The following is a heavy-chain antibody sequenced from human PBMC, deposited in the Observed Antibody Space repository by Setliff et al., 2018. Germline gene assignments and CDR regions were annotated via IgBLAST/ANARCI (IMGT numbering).Heavy chain of an antibody. CDR1: GGSISRSSYY. J-gene: IGHJ4*02. D-gene: IGHD1-26*01. Sequence: SETLSLTCTVSGGSISRSSYYWSWIRQPAGKGLEWIGRIYTSGSTNYNPSLKSRVTISVDTSKNQFSLRLSSVTAADTAVYYCASMGATRDYWGQGTLVTVSS. CDR3: ASMGATRDY. CDR2: IYTSGST. V-gene: IGHV4-61*02.